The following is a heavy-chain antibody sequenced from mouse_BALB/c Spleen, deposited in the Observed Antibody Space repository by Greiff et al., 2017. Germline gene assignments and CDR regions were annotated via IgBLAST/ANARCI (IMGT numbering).Heavy chain of an antibody. D-gene: IGHD2-3*01. CDR3: AMGDGYYGGDY. CDR1: GFNIKDTY. J-gene: IGHJ4*01. Sequence: VQLQQSGAELVKPGASVKLSCTASGFNIKDTYMHWVKQRPEQGLEWIGRIDPANGNTKYDPKFQGKATITADTSSNTAYLQRSSLTSEDTAVYYCAMGDGYYGGDYWGQGTSVTVSS. CDR2: IDPANGNT. V-gene: IGHV14-3*02.